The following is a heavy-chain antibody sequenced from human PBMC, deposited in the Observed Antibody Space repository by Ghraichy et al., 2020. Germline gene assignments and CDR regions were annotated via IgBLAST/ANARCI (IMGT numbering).Heavy chain of an antibody. CDR2: INHSGST. CDR1: GGSFSGYY. D-gene: IGHD5-18*01. CDR3: ARGPLRYSYGYPSRFDY. V-gene: IGHV4-34*01. Sequence: SETLSLTCAVYGGSFSGYYWSWIRQPPGKGLEWIGEINHSGSTYYNPSLKSRVTISVDTSKNQFSLKLSSVTAADTAVYYCARGPLRYSYGYPSRFDYWGQGTLVTVSS. J-gene: IGHJ4*02.